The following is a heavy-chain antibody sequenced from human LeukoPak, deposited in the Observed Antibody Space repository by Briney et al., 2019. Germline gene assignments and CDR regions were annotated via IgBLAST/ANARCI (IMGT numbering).Heavy chain of an antibody. CDR1: GFTFSSSA. J-gene: IGHJ4*02. CDR3: AKVATWTYFDS. Sequence: GGSLRLSYAASGFTFSSSAMSWVRQAQGKGLGWVSVMDGSGKTTYYADSVKGRFTISRDNSKNTLYLQLTSLRVEDTAVYYCAKVATWTYFDSWGQGTLVTVSS. V-gene: IGHV3-23*01. D-gene: IGHD3/OR15-3a*01. CDR2: MDGSGKTT.